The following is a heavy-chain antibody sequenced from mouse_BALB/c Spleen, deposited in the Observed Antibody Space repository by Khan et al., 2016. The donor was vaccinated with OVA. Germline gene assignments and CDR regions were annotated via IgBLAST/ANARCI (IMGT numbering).Heavy chain of an antibody. J-gene: IGHJ3*01. Sequence: VQLLESGPGLVQPSQSLSITCTVSGFSLTSYGVHWVRQSPGKGLEWLGVIWSGGSTDYNAVFISRLSISKDNSKSQVFFKMNSLQANDTAIYYCVRRSNMSTTGSWFAHWGQGTLVTVSA. CDR3: VRRSNMSTTGSWFAH. CDR2: IWSGGST. D-gene: IGHD2-4*01. CDR1: GFSLTSYG. V-gene: IGHV2-2*02.